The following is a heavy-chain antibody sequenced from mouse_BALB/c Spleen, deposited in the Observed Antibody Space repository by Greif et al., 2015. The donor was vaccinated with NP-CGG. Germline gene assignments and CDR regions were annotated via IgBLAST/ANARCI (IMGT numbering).Heavy chain of an antibody. CDR3: ARKDNRGYAMDY. CDR2: IDPSDSYT. D-gene: IGHD1-3*01. V-gene: IGHV1-69*02. J-gene: IGHJ4*01. Sequence: VKLQESGAELVKPGASVKLSCKASGYTFTSYWMHWVKQRPGQGLEWIGEIDPSDSYTNYNQKFKGKATLTVDKSSSTADTQLSSLTSEDSAVYYCARKDNRGYAMDYWGQGSSVTVSS. CDR1: GYTFTSYW.